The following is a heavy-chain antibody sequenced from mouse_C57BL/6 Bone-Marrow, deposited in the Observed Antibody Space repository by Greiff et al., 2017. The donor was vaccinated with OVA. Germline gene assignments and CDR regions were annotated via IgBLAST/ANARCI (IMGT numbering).Heavy chain of an antibody. CDR1: GYSFTSYC. Sequence: VQLQQSGPELVKPGASVKISCKASGYSFTSYCITWVKQRPGQGLEWIGGIYPGSGTNQYNEKFKGKATLTADTSSSTAYMQLSSLTSEYSAVYYCARSSPWGQGTTLTVSS. J-gene: IGHJ2*01. CDR3: ARSSP. CDR2: IYPGSGTN. V-gene: IGHV1-66*01.